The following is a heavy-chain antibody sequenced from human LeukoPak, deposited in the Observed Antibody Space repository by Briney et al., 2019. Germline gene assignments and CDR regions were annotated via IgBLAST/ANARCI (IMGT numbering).Heavy chain of an antibody. CDR3: AKERYSSSWYLFDY. CDR1: GFTFSSYG. CDR2: ISYDGGNK. Sequence: GGSLRLSCAASGFTFSSYGMHWVRQAPGKGLEWVAVISYDGGNKYYADSVKGRFTISRDNSKNTLYLQMNSLRAEDTAVYYCAKERYSSSWYLFDYWGQGTLVTVSS. D-gene: IGHD6-13*01. V-gene: IGHV3-30*18. J-gene: IGHJ4*02.